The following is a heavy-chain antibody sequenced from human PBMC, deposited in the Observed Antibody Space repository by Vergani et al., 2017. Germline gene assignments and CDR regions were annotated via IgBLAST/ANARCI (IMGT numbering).Heavy chain of an antibody. CDR1: GFTFSSYA. CDR3: ARGHKGYSNGGY. CDR2: ISYDGSNK. D-gene: IGHD6-19*01. Sequence: QAQLVESGGGVVQPGRSLRLSCAASGFTFSSYAMHLVRQAPGKGLEWVAVISYDGSNKYYADSVKGRFTIFRDNSKNTLYLQMNSLRAEDTAVYYCARGHKGYSNGGYWGQGTLVTVSS. V-gene: IGHV3-30-3*01. J-gene: IGHJ4*02.